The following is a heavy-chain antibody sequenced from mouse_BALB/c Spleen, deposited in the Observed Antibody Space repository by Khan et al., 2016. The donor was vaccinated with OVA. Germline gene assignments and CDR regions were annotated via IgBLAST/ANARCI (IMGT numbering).Heavy chain of an antibody. CDR2: IWGGGST. CDR3: AKGVWSYYYALDY. Sequence: QVQLKESGPGLVAPSQSLSITCTVSGFSLTDYGVSWIRQPPGKGLAWLGVIWGGGSTYYNSALKSRLSISNDNSKSQVFLKMSSLQTDDTDMYYCAKGVWSYYYALDYWGQGTSVTVSS. CDR1: GFSLTDYG. J-gene: IGHJ4*01. V-gene: IGHV2-6-5*01.